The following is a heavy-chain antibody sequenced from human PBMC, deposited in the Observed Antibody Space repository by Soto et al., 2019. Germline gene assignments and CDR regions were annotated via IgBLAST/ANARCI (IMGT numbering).Heavy chain of an antibody. D-gene: IGHD6-13*01. CDR3: ARKGAAASYAHYYMDV. CDR2: VYYSGNT. J-gene: IGHJ6*03. CDR1: GGSISPYY. Sequence: SETLSLTCTVSGGSISPYYWSWIRQPPGKGLEWIGYVYYSGNTNYNPSLESRVTISVDTSRNRFSLNLTSATAADTAVFYFARKGAAASYAHYYMDVRGRGTAVTVSS. V-gene: IGHV4-59*01.